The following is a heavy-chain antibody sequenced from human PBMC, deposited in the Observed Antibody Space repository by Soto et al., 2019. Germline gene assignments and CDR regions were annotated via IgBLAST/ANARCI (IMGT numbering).Heavy chain of an antibody. CDR2: IYYSGST. CDR3: ARRWGRTFDY. J-gene: IGHJ4*02. Sequence: SETLSLTCTVSGGSISSGGYYWSWIRQPSGKGLEWIGYIYYSGSTNYNPSLKSRVTISVDTSKNQFSLKLSSVTAADTAVYYCARRWGRTFDYWGQGTLVTVSS. D-gene: IGHD7-27*01. V-gene: IGHV4-61*08. CDR1: GGSISSGGYY.